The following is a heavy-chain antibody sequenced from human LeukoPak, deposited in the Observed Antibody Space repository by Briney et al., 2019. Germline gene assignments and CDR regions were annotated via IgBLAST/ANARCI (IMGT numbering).Heavy chain of an antibody. J-gene: IGHJ3*02. CDR2: INPNSGGT. CDR1: GYIFTGYY. V-gene: IGHV1-2*02. Sequence: SVKVSCKASGYIFTGYYMHWLRQAPGQGLEWMGWINPNSGGTNYAQKFQGRVTMTRDTSISTAYMELSRLRSDDTAVYYCANLAVITQAFDIWGQGTMVTVSS. CDR3: ANLAVITQAFDI. D-gene: IGHD4-23*01.